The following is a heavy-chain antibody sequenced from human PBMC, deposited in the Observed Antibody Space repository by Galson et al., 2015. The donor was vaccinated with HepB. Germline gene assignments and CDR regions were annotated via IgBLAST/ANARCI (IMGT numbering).Heavy chain of an antibody. CDR1: GDSVSSHSAA. V-gene: IGHV6-1*01. J-gene: IGHJ2*01. CDR3: ARVPGGDLFREDWYFDL. CDR2: TYYRSKWYN. Sequence: CAISGDSVSSHSAAWNWIRQSPSRGLEWLGRTYYRSKWYNDYAVSVKSRITINPDTSKDQFSLQLNSVTPEDTAVYYCARVPGGDLFREDWYFDLWGRGTLVTVSS. D-gene: IGHD2-21*02.